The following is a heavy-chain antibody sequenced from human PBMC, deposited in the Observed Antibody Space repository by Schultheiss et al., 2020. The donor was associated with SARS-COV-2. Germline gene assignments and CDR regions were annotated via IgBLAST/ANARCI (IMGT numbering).Heavy chain of an antibody. V-gene: IGHV4-59*12. Sequence: SETLSLTCSVSGGSISSYYWSWIRQPPGKGLEWIGYIYYSGSTNYNPSLKSRVTISVDTSKNQFSLKLSSVTAADTAVYYCARDGIGSSAWGKGTTVTVSS. CDR2: IYYSGST. J-gene: IGHJ6*04. CDR1: GGSISSYY. D-gene: IGHD6-6*01. CDR3: ARDGIGSSA.